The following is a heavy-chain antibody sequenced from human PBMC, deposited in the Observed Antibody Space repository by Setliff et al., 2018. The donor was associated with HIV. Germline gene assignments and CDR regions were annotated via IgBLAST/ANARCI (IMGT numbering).Heavy chain of an antibody. CDR1: GFTFSDHY. CDR2: IRTKANSYTT. Sequence: GGSLRLSCAASGFTFSDHYMDWVRQAPGKGLEWVGRIRTKANSYTTEYAASVKGRFTISRDDSKNSLYLQINSLKTEDTAVYYCATSMYYNLDYWGQGTLVTVSS. V-gene: IGHV3-72*01. D-gene: IGHD3-10*01. J-gene: IGHJ4*02. CDR3: ATSMYYNLDY.